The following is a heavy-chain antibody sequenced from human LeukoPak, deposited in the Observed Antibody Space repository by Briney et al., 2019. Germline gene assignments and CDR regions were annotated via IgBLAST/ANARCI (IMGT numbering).Heavy chain of an antibody. V-gene: IGHV4-34*01. Sequence: SETLSLTCAVYGGTFSGYYWSWIRQPPGKGLEWIGEINHSGSTNYNPSLKSRVTISVDTSKNQFSLKLSSVTAADTAVYYCARGDYYYSSGYYYAAFDIGGQGTMSPSLQ. D-gene: IGHD3-22*01. CDR3: ARGDYYYSSGYYYAAFDI. CDR1: GGTFSGYY. J-gene: IGHJ3*02. CDR2: INHSGST.